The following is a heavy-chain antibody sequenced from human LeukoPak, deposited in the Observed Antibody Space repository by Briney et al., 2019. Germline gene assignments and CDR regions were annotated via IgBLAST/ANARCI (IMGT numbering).Heavy chain of an antibody. CDR3: ARAGRYYYDSSGLD. V-gene: IGHV4-30-2*01. Sequence: ASETLSLTCAVSGGSISSGGYSWSWIRQPPGKGLEWIGYIYHSGSTYYNPSLKSRVTISVDTSKNQFSLKLSSVTAADTAVYYCARAGRYYYDSSGLDWGQGTLVTVSS. D-gene: IGHD3-22*01. CDR1: GGSISSGGYS. J-gene: IGHJ4*02. CDR2: IYHSGST.